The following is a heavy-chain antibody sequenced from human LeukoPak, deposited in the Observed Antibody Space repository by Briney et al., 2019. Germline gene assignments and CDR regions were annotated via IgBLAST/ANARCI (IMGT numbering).Heavy chain of an antibody. Sequence: ASVKVSCKASGYTFTGYYMHWVRQAPGQGLEWMGRINPNSGGTDYAQKFQGRVTMTRDTSVNTAYMELSRLGSDDTAVYYCARRYSSGWYGYTVDYWGQGTLVTVSS. D-gene: IGHD6-19*01. CDR2: INPNSGGT. J-gene: IGHJ4*02. CDR1: GYTFTGYY. V-gene: IGHV1-2*06. CDR3: ARRYSSGWYGYTVDY.